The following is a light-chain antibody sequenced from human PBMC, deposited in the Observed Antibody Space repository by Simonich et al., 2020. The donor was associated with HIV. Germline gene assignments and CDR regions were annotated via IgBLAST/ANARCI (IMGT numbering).Light chain of an antibody. CDR3: MQSIQLPRT. CDR1: QSLLHTDGKTY. CDR2: AVS. Sequence: DIVLTQTPLSLSVTPGQPASISCRSSQSLLHTDGKTYLYWYLQKPGQSPRLLIYAVSTRFSGVPDRFSGSGSGTHFTLKISRVEAEDVGVYYCMQSIQLPRTFGPGTKVDIK. J-gene: IGKJ3*01. V-gene: IGKV2D-29*02.